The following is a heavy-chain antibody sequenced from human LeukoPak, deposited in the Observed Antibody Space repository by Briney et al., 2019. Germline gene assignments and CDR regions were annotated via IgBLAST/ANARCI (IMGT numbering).Heavy chain of an antibody. Sequence: ASVKVSCKASGYTFTSYAMNWVRQAPGQGLEWMGWISAYNGNTNYAQKLQGRVTMTTDTSTSTAYMELRSLRSDDTAVYYCARDQSRIAVAGTRFDPWGQGTLVTVSS. CDR1: GYTFTSYA. V-gene: IGHV1-18*01. CDR2: ISAYNGNT. D-gene: IGHD6-19*01. CDR3: ARDQSRIAVAGTRFDP. J-gene: IGHJ5*02.